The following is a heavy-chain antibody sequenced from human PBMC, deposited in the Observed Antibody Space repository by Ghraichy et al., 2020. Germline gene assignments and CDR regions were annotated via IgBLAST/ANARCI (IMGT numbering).Heavy chain of an antibody. CDR3: TTDSAKIILEWLSTYYFEY. CDR2: IKSKTDGGTT. D-gene: IGHD3-3*01. V-gene: IGHV3-15*07. Sequence: GGSLRLSCAASGFTFSNAWMNWVRQAPGKGLEWVGRIKSKTDGGTTDYSAPVKGRFTISRDDSKNTLYLQMNSLKTEDTAVYYCTTDSAKIILEWLSTYYFEYWGQGTLVTVSS. J-gene: IGHJ4*02. CDR1: GFTFSNAW.